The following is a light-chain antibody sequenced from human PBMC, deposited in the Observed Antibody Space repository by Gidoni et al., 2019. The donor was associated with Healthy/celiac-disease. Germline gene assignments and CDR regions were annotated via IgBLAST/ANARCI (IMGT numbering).Light chain of an antibody. CDR2: DAS. J-gene: IGKJ1*01. CDR1: QSVSSY. CDR3: QQRSNWPRT. Sequence: IVLTQSPATLSLSPGERATLSGRASQSVSSYLAWYQQKPGQAPRLLIYDASNRATGIPARFSGSVSGTDFTLTISSLEPEDFAVYYCQQRSNWPRTFGQGTKVEIK. V-gene: IGKV3-11*01.